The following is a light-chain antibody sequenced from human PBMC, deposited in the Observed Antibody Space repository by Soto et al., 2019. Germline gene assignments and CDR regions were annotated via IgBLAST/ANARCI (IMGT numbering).Light chain of an antibody. CDR2: DVT. CDR3: SSFTGSSYV. J-gene: IGLJ1*01. V-gene: IGLV2-14*03. Sequence: QSVLTQPASVSGFPGQSITISCTGTSSDVGNNNYVSWYQHNPGRAPKVMICDVTNRPSGVSNRFSGSKPGNTASLTISGLQAEDEADYYCSSFTGSSYVFGNGTKVTVL. CDR1: SSDVGNNNY.